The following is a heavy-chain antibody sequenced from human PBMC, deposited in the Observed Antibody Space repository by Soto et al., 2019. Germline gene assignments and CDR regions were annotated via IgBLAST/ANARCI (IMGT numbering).Heavy chain of an antibody. CDR2: IWYDGSNK. Sequence: GGSLRLSCAASGFTFSSYSMNWVRQAPGKGLEWVAVIWYDGSNKYYADSVKGRFTISRDNSKNTLYLQMNSLRAEDTAVYYCAREGGATEDYYGMDVWGQGT. D-gene: IGHD4-4*01. CDR3: AREGGATEDYYGMDV. J-gene: IGHJ6*02. CDR1: GFTFSSYS. V-gene: IGHV3-33*08.